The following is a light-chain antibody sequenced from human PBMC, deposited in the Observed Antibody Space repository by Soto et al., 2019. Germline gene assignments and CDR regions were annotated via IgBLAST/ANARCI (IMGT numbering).Light chain of an antibody. CDR2: GAS. CDR3: QQYNDWHPIT. J-gene: IGKJ5*01. Sequence: ETMLTQSPATLSASPVEIVTLSCSATQSVTYNLAWYQQKPGQAPRLLIYGASTRATDIPATFSGSGSGTEFTLTISSLQSEDFAVYYCQQYNDWHPITFGQGTRLE. V-gene: IGKV3-15*01. CDR1: QSVTYN.